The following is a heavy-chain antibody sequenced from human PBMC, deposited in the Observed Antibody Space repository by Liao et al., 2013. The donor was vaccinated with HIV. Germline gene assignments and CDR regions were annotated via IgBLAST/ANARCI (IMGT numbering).Heavy chain of an antibody. CDR1: GGSFSGYY. J-gene: IGHJ4*02. D-gene: IGHD3-22*01. CDR2: INHSGST. V-gene: IGHV4-34*01. Sequence: QVQLQQWGAGLLKPSETLSLTCAVYGGSFSGYYWSWIRQPPGKGLEWIGEINHSGSTNYNPSLKSRVTISVDTSKNQFSLKLSSVTAADTAVYYCAFGGDSSGYYPYWGQGTLVTVSS. CDR3: AFGGDSSGYYPY.